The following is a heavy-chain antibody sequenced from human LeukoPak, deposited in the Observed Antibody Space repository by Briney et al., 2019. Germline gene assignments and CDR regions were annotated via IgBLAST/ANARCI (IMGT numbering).Heavy chain of an antibody. CDR1: GGSISSSSYY. D-gene: IGHD3-16*01. CDR3: ARIGAHPALDY. CDR2: IHYSGRT. V-gene: IGHV4-39*01. J-gene: IGHJ4*02. Sequence: SETLSLTCTVSGGSISSSSYYWGWIRQPPGKGLEWIGSIHYSGRTYYNPSLKSRVTISVDTSKNKFSLKLSSVTAADTAVYYCARIGAHPALDYWGQGTLVTVSS.